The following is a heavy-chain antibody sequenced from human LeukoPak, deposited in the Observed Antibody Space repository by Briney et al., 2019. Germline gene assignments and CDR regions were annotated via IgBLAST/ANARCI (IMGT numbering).Heavy chain of an antibody. J-gene: IGHJ4*02. Sequence: GGSLRLSCAASGFTFSSYAMHWVRQAPGKGQEWVAVISYDGSNKYYADSVKGRFTISRDNSKNTLYLQMNSLRAEDTAVYYCAKDWVQLLPLYYFDYWGQGTLVTVSS. D-gene: IGHD2-15*01. CDR2: ISYDGSNK. V-gene: IGHV3-30-3*01. CDR1: GFTFSSYA. CDR3: AKDWVQLLPLYYFDY.